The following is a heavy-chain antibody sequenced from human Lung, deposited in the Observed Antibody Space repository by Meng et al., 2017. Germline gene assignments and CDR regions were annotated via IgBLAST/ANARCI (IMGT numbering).Heavy chain of an antibody. D-gene: IGHD4-11*01. CDR2: INHSGST. CDR1: GGSFSDYY. Sequence: QVQLQQWGAGLLTPSETLSLTCVVSGGSFSDYYWSWIRQPPGKGLEWIGEINHSGSTNYNPSLESRATISVDTSQNNLSRKLSSVTAADSAVYYCARGPTTMAHDFDYWGQGTLVTVSS. CDR3: ARGPTTMAHDFDY. J-gene: IGHJ4*02. V-gene: IGHV4-34*01.